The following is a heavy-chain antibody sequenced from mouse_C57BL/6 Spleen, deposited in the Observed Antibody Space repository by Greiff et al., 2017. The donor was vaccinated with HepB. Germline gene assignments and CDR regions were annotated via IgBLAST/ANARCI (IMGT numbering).Heavy chain of an antibody. V-gene: IGHV1-72*01. CDR1: GYTFTSYW. CDR3: AREGEGYDYDERAAWFAD. J-gene: IGHJ3*01. D-gene: IGHD2-4*01. CDR2: IDPNSGGT. Sequence: VQLQQPGAELVKPGASVKLSCKASGYTFTSYWMHWVKQRPGRGLEWIGRIDPNSGGTKYNEKFKSKATLTVDKPSSTAYMQLSSLTSEDSAVYYCAREGEGYDYDERAAWFADWGQGTLVTVSA.